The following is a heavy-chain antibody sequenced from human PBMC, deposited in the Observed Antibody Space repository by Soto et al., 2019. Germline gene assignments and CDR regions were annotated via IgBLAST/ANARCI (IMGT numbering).Heavy chain of an antibody. Sequence: GGSLRLSCAASGFTFSNYAMSWVRQTPGKGLEWVAGISGSGSSTYYADSVRGRFTISRDNSRNTLYLQVNSLRAEDTAVYYCAKDMESVGYCSHGSCYSDYWAQGTLVTVSS. D-gene: IGHD2-15*01. V-gene: IGHV3-23*01. CDR2: ISGSGSST. CDR3: AKDMESVGYCSHGSCYSDY. CDR1: GFTFSNYA. J-gene: IGHJ4*02.